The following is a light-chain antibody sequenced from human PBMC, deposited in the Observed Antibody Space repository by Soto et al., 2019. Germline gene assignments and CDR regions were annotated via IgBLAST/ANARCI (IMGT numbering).Light chain of an antibody. CDR1: TSNIGSKT. CDR3: AAWDASLNGYV. Sequence: QSVLTQSPSASGTPGQRVTMSCSGSTSNIGSKTVNWDRQLPGTAPKLLLYSNDQRPSGVPDRFSGSKSGTSASLAISGLQSEDEADYYCAAWDASLNGYVFGTGTKLTVL. J-gene: IGLJ1*01. V-gene: IGLV1-44*01. CDR2: SND.